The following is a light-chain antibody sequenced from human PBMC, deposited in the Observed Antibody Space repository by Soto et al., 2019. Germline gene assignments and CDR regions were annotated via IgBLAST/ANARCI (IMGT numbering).Light chain of an antibody. Sequence: IVLTQSPATLSFSPGEMATLSFRAIQSVTRYLAWYQQKPGQAPRFLMFDSSNRATGVPARFSGSGSGTDFTLTISSLEPEDFAVYYCQQRDTWPITFGQGTRLEIK. CDR1: QSVTRY. CDR3: QQRDTWPIT. J-gene: IGKJ5*01. V-gene: IGKV3-11*01. CDR2: DSS.